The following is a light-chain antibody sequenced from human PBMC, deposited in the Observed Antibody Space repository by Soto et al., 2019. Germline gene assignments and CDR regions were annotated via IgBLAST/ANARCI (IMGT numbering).Light chain of an antibody. V-gene: IGKV1-5*01. CDR2: DAS. J-gene: IGKJ1*01. Sequence: DIQMTQSPSTLSASVGDRVTITCRASQSISSWLAWYQQKPGKAPKLLIYDASSLESGVPSRFIGSGSWTEFTLTISSLQPDDFATYYCQQYNSYPWTFGQGTKVEIK. CDR1: QSISSW. CDR3: QQYNSYPWT.